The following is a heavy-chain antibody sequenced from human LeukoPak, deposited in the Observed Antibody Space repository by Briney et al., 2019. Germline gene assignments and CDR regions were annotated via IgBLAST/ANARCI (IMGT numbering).Heavy chain of an antibody. CDR1: GFTFEEYS. Sequence: PGGSLSLSCAASGFTFEEYSMQWVRRPPGKGLEWVAVIRWDGGTTYYADSVKGRFTNSRDNSEKSVYLQMNSLRTEDTAFYYCGKDIEHYDFWNGYEYRGQGTLVTVSA. V-gene: IGHV3-43*01. CDR3: GKDIEHYDFWNGYEY. J-gene: IGHJ4*02. CDR2: IRWDGGTT. D-gene: IGHD3-3*01.